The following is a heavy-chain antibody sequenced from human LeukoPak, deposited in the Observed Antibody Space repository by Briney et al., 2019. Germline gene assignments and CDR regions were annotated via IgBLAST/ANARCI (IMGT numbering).Heavy chain of an antibody. CDR1: GFTFSTYA. CDR2: ISGSGGSR. CDR3: DKETSDYGDYVNAFDV. J-gene: IGHJ3*01. V-gene: IGHV3-23*01. D-gene: IGHD4-17*01. Sequence: PGGSLRLSCAASGFTFSTYAMSWVRQAPGKGLEWVSGISGSGGSRNYGDSVKGRVTSSRDNSKNTLFLQMNSLRAEDTAVYYCDKETSDYGDYVNAFDVWGQGTMVTVSS.